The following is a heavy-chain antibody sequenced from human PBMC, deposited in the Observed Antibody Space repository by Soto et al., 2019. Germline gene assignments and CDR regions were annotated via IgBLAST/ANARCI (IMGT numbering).Heavy chain of an antibody. V-gene: IGHV4-59*01. CDR3: ARATSY. D-gene: IGHD2-2*01. J-gene: IGHJ4*02. CDR2: IYYSGST. CDR1: GGSISRYY. Sequence: PSETLSLTCTVSGGSISRYYWSWIRQPPGKGLEWIGYIYYSGSTNYNPSLKSRVTISVDTSKNQFSLKLSSVTAADTAVYYCARATSYSGQATLVTV.